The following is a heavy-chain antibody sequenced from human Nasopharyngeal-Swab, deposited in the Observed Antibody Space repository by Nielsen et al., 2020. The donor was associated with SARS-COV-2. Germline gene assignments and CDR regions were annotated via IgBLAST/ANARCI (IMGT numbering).Heavy chain of an antibody. J-gene: IGHJ5*02. CDR2: ISSSSSYT. Sequence: GGSLRLSCAASGFTFSDYYMSWIRQAPGKGLEWVSYISSSSSYTNYADSVKGRFTISRDNAKNSLYLQMISLRAEDTAVYYCARTGGVLRFLEWLPNWFDPWGQGTLVTVSS. CDR3: ARTGGVLRFLEWLPNWFDP. V-gene: IGHV3-11*06. D-gene: IGHD3-3*01. CDR1: GFTFSDYY.